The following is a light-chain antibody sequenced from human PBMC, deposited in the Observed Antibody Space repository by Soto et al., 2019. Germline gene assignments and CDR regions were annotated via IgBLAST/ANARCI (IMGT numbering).Light chain of an antibody. J-gene: IGKJ2*01. CDR2: AAS. CDR3: QQYYSYGYT. Sequence: AIRMTQSPSSLSASTGDRVTITCRASQGISSYLAWYQQKPGKAPKLLIYAASTLQSGVPSRFSGSGSGTDFTLTISCLQPEDFAAYYCQQYYSYGYTFGQGTKLELK. CDR1: QGISSY. V-gene: IGKV1-8*01.